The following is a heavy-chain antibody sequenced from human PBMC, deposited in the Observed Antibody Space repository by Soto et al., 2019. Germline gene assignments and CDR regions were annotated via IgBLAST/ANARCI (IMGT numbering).Heavy chain of an antibody. Sequence: SETLSLTCTVSGGSISSYYWSWIRQPPGKGLEWIGYIYYSGSTNYNPSLKSRVTISVDTSKNQFSLKLSSVTAADTAVYYCARGRILYYYGMDAWGQGTTVTV. CDR2: IYYSGST. J-gene: IGHJ6*02. V-gene: IGHV4-59*01. D-gene: IGHD2-15*01. CDR1: GGSISSYY. CDR3: ARGRILYYYGMDA.